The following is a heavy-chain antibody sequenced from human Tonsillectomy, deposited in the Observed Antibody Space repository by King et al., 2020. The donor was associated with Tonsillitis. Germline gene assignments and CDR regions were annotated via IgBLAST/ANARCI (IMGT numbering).Heavy chain of an antibody. Sequence: DVQLVESGGGLVQPGGSLRLSCAASGFTFNNYAMSWVRQAPGKGLEWVSAISGADGSTYYADSVRGRFTISRDNSKNTLYLQMNSLRAEDTAVYYCTKDFPTYGDYGYWGQGTLLTVSS. J-gene: IGHJ4*02. CDR1: GFTFNNYA. CDR3: TKDFPTYGDYGY. CDR2: ISGADGST. V-gene: IGHV3-23*04. D-gene: IGHD4-17*01.